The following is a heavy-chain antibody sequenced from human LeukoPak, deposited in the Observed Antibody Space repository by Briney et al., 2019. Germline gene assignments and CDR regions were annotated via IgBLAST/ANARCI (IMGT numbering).Heavy chain of an antibody. J-gene: IGHJ4*02. CDR2: IKQDGSEK. CDR1: GFTFSSYW. V-gene: IGHV3-7*01. CDR3: ARDQVAAAPDY. Sequence: PGGSLRLSCAASGFTFSSYWMSWVRQAPGKGLEWVANIKQDGSEKYYVDSVKGRFTISRDNAKNSLYLQMKSLRAEDTAVYYCARDQVAAAPDYWGQGTLDTVSS. D-gene: IGHD6-13*01.